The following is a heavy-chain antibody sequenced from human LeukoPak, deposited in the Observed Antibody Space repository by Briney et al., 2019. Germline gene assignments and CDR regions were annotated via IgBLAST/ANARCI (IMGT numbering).Heavy chain of an antibody. CDR3: ARSESSGSYYRLDY. CDR1: GGSISSSSYY. V-gene: IGHV4-39*07. J-gene: IGHJ4*02. CDR2: IYYSGST. Sequence: KSSETLSLTCTVSGGSISSSSYYWGWLRQPPGKGLEWIGSIYYSGSTYYNPSLKSRVTISVDTSKNQFSLKLSSVTAADTAVYYCARSESSGSYYRLDYWGQGTLVTVSS. D-gene: IGHD1-26*01.